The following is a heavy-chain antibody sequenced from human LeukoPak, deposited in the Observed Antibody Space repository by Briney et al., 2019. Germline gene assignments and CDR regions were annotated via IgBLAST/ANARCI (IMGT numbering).Heavy chain of an antibody. D-gene: IGHD5-24*01. CDR2: ISYDGSDK. CDR1: GFTFSSYD. J-gene: IGHJ4*02. V-gene: IGHV3-30*03. CDR3: ARGLEVEMASPY. Sequence: GRSLRLSCAASGFTFSSYDMHWVRQAPGKGLEWVAFISYDGSDKYYADSVKGRFTISRDNAKDSLYLQMNSLRAEDTAVYYCARGLEVEMASPYWGQGTLVTVSS.